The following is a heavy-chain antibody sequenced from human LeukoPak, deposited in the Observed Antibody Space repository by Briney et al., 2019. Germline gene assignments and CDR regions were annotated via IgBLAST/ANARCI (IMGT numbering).Heavy chain of an antibody. CDR2: ISYDGSNK. CDR3: ARAFWYQYYFDY. V-gene: IGHV3-30*04. CDR1: GFTFSSYA. D-gene: IGHD2-2*01. Sequence: GGSLRLSCAASGFTFSSYAMHWVRQAPGKGLEWVAVISYDGSNKYYADSVKGRFTISRDNTKNTLYLQMNSLRAEDTAVYYCARAFWYQYYFDYWGQGTLVTASS. J-gene: IGHJ4*02.